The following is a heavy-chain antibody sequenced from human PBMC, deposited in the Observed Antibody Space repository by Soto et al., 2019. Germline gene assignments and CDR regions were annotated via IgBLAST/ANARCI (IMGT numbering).Heavy chain of an antibody. V-gene: IGHV3-48*01. J-gene: IGHJ4*02. Sequence: GGSLRLSCAASGFTFSSYSMNWVRQAPGKGLEWVSYISSSSSTIYYADSVKGRFTISRDNAKNSLYLQMNSLRAEDTAVYYCASNGYSSGWSDLSFDYWGQGTLVTVSS. CDR3: ASNGYSSGWSDLSFDY. CDR2: ISSSSSTI. D-gene: IGHD6-19*01. CDR1: GFTFSSYS.